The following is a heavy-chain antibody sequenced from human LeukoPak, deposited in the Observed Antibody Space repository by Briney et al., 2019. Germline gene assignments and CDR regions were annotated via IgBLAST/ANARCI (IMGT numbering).Heavy chain of an antibody. CDR1: GGSISSYY. J-gene: IGHJ4*02. V-gene: IGHV4-4*07. CDR3: ARPNYYDGSGLWFFDY. D-gene: IGHD3-22*01. CDR2: IYSSGST. Sequence: SETLSLTCTVSGGSISSYYWSWIRQPAGKGLEWIGRIYSSGSTNYNPSFQSRVTMSLDTSKSQFSLKLSSVTAADTAVYYCARPNYYDGSGLWFFDYWGQGTLVTVSS.